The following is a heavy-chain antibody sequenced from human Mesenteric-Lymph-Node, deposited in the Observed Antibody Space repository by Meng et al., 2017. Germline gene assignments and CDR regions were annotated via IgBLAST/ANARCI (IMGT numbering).Heavy chain of an antibody. V-gene: IGHV3-23*01. J-gene: IGHJ3*01. CDR1: GFTFNNYA. CDR2: ISGSGGTT. D-gene: IGHD3-10*01. CDR3: AKDSHGSGSYYLRGVFDF. Sequence: GESLKISCAASGFTFNNYAMSWVRQAPGKGLEWVSGISGSGGTTYDAESVRGRFTISRDNSKNTLYLQMNSLRVEDTAVYYCAKDSHGSGSYYLRGVFDFWGQGTMVTVSS.